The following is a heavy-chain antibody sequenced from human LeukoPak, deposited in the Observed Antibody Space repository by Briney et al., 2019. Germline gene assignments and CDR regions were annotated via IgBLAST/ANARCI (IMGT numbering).Heavy chain of an antibody. D-gene: IGHD2-2*01. CDR1: GFTFSSYE. Sequence: AGGSLRLSCAASGFTFSSYEMNWVRQAPGKGLEWVSYISSSSSYTNYADSVKGRFTISRDNAKNSLYLQMNSLRAEDTAVYYCARAGYCSSTSCYPNWFDPWGQGTLVTVSS. J-gene: IGHJ5*02. V-gene: IGHV3-48*03. CDR3: ARAGYCSSTSCYPNWFDP. CDR2: ISSSSSYT.